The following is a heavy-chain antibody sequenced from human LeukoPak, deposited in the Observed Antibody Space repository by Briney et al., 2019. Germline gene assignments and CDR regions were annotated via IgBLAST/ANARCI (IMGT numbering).Heavy chain of an antibody. CDR1: GGTFSSYA. D-gene: IGHD6-19*01. CDR3: AVPETGYGYSSGWYDY. V-gene: IGHV1-69*04. J-gene: IGHJ4*02. CDR2: IIPILGIA. Sequence: SVKVSCKASGGTFSSYAISWVRQAPGQGLEWMGRIIPILGIANYAQKFQGRVTIPADKSTSTAYMELSSLRSEDTAVYYCAVPETGYGYSSGWYDYWGQGTLVTVSS.